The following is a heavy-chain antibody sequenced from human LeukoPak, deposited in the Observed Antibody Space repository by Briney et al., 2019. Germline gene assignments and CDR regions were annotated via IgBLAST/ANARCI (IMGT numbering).Heavy chain of an antibody. V-gene: IGHV3-7*01. J-gene: IGHJ4*02. CDR2: IKEDGGVK. Sequence: GGSLRLSCTASGVTFSDYWMSWVRRAPGKGLDWGANIKEDGGVKNYVDSVRGRVTITRDNSRNTLYLQMNSLRGEDTAVYYCATERRGSSTYDGKEAFDFWGQGTLVTVSS. CDR3: ATERRGSSTYDGKEAFDF. CDR1: GVTFSDYW. D-gene: IGHD6-13*01.